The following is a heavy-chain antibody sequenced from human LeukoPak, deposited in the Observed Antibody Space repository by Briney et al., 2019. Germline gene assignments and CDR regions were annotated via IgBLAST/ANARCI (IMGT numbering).Heavy chain of an antibody. V-gene: IGHV4-31*03. Sequence: SETLSLTCTVSGGSISSGGYYWSWIRQHPGKGLEWIGYIYYSGSTYYNPSLKSRVTISVDTSKNQFSLKLNSVTAADTAVYYCAREHTYYFGSQPSTLDVWGQGTAVTVSS. D-gene: IGHD3-10*01. CDR2: IYYSGST. J-gene: IGHJ6*02. CDR3: AREHTYYFGSQPSTLDV. CDR1: GGSISSGGYY.